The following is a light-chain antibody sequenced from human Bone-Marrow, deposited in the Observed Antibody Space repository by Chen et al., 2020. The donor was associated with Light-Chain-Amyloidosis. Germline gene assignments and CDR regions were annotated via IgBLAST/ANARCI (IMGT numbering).Light chain of an antibody. CDR1: DLPTKY. CDR3: QSADSSGTYEVI. J-gene: IGLJ2*01. CDR2: RDT. Sequence: SYELTQPPSVSVSPGQTPRITCSGDDLPTKYAYWYQQKPGQAPVLVRHRDTERPSGISERVSGSSAGTTATLTISGVQAEDEADYHGQSADSSGTYEVIFGGGTKLTVL. V-gene: IGLV3-25*03.